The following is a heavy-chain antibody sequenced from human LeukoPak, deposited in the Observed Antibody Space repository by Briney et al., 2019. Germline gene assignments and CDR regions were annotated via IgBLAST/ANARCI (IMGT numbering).Heavy chain of an antibody. CDR3: AKASGYDFWSGYYVDY. J-gene: IGHJ4*02. Sequence: GGFLRLSCAASGFTFSSYAMSWVRQAPGKGLEWVSAISGSGGSTYYADSVKGRFTISRDNSKNTLYLQMNSLRAEDTAVYYCAKASGYDFWSGYYVDYWGQGTLVTVSS. CDR1: GFTFSSYA. CDR2: ISGSGGST. D-gene: IGHD3-3*01. V-gene: IGHV3-23*01.